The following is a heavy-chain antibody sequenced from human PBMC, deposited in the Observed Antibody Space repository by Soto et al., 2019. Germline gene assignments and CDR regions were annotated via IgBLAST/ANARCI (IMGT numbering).Heavy chain of an antibody. CDR1: GFTFGDAA. J-gene: IGHJ6*03. Sequence: EGHLLESGGALVQPGASLRLSCEGSGFTFGDAAMTWVRQAPGKGLEWVSFVSATAIERYTADSVRGRCTISRDNSKNTPFLQMNNLLAEDTAVYYCAEGSSIVHHMDGWGKGTTVTVSS. CDR3: AEGSSIVHHMDG. V-gene: IGHV3-23*01. D-gene: IGHD2-15*01. CDR2: VSATAIER.